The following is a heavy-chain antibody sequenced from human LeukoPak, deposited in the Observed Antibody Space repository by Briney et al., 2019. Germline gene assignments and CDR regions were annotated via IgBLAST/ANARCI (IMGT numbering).Heavy chain of an antibody. J-gene: IGHJ4*02. CDR2: INHSGST. CDR3: AKGRAGNYYYDSSDY. D-gene: IGHD3-22*01. CDR1: GGSFSGYY. Sequence: SDTLSLTCAVYGGSFSGYYWSGIRQPPGKGVEWIGEINHSGSTNYNPSLKSRVTISVDTSKNQFSLKLSSVTAADTAVYYCAKGRAGNYYYDSSDYWGQGTLVTVSS. V-gene: IGHV4-34*01.